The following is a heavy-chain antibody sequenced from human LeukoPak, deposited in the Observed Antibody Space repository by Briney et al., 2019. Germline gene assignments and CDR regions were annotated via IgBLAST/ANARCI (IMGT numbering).Heavy chain of an antibody. J-gene: IGHJ4*02. CDR2: INPNSGGT. D-gene: IGHD7-27*01. CDR1: GYTFTGYY. Sequence: ASVTVSCKASGYTFTGYYMHRVRQAPGQGLEWMGWINPNSGGTNYAQKFQGRVTMARDTSISIAYMELSRLRSDDTAVYYCARTGDFDYWGQGTLVTVSS. V-gene: IGHV1-2*02. CDR3: ARTGDFDY.